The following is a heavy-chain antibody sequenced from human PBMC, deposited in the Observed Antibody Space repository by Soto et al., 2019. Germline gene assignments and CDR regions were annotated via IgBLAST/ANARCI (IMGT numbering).Heavy chain of an antibody. CDR1: GGTFSSYT. J-gene: IGHJ4*02. CDR2: IIPILGIA. CDR3: ARDLAEFGGVIAAIDY. D-gene: IGHD3-16*02. Sequence: QVQLVQSGAEVKKPGSSVKVSCKASGGTFSSYTISWVRQAPGQGLEWMGRIIPILGIANYAQKFQGRVTITADNSTSTAYMELSSLRSEDTAGYYCARDLAEFGGVIAAIDYWGQGTLVTVSS. V-gene: IGHV1-69*08.